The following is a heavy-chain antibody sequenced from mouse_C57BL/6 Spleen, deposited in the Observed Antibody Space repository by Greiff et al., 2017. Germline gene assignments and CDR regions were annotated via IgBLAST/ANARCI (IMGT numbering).Heavy chain of an antibody. Sequence: QVQLQQPGAELVRPGASVTLSCKASGYTFTGYEMHWVKQTPVHGLEWIGVIHPETGGTAYNQKFKGKAILTVDKSSSTAYMQLCSLTSEDSAVYCGTRGTLTGGDLDYWGQGTSLTVSS. CDR3: TRGTLTGGDLDY. J-gene: IGHJ4*01. CDR2: IHPETGGT. CDR1: GYTFTGYE. V-gene: IGHV1-15*01. D-gene: IGHD4-1*01.